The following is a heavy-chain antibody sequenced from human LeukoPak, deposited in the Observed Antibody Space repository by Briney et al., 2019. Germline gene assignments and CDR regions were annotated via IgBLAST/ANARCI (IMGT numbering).Heavy chain of an antibody. CDR1: GFTFRNYA. D-gene: IGHD3-22*01. J-gene: IGHJ4*02. Sequence: PGGSLRLSCAGYGFTFRNYAMSSVRQAPGKGLEWVSVISSSGGSTYYADSVKGRFTISRDNSKNTLYLQMNSLRAEDTAVYYCAKDESSGYYYFDHWGQGTLVTVSS. CDR2: ISSSGGST. CDR3: AKDESSGYYYFDH. V-gene: IGHV3-23*01.